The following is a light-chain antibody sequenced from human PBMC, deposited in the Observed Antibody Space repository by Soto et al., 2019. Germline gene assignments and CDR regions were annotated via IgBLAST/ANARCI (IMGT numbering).Light chain of an antibody. V-gene: IGKV3-15*01. CDR1: QGVSRK. CDR2: GAS. Sequence: DIVMTQSPATLSVAQGERVTFSCRASQGVSRKLAWYQHKPGQAPRLLISGASTGATGIPARFSGSGSGTEFTLTISSLQSEDCAIYYCQQYHTGPITFGGGTKVDIK. CDR3: QQYHTGPIT. J-gene: IGKJ4*01.